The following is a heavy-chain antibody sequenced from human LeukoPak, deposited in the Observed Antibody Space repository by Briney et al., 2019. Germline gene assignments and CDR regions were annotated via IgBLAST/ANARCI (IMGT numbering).Heavy chain of an antibody. CDR1: GITFSNYA. CDR3: VREDTPATANY. Sequence: PGGSLRLSCAASGITFSNYAMSWVRQTAGKGLEWVSAISGGGDITYYADSVKGRFTISRDNSKDTLFLQMHSLRPGDTAVYYCVREDTPATANYWGQGTLVTISS. V-gene: IGHV3-23*01. CDR2: ISGGGDIT. D-gene: IGHD2-21*02. J-gene: IGHJ4*02.